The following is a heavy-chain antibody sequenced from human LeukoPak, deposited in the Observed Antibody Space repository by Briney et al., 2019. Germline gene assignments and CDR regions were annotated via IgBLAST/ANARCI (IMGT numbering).Heavy chain of an antibody. D-gene: IGHD4-17*01. J-gene: IGHJ4*02. CDR3: ARESYGDYGDY. V-gene: IGHV3-21*01. CDR1: GFTFSSYS. CDR2: ISNSSSYI. Sequence: GGSLRLSCAASGFTFSSYSMNWVRQAPGRGLEWVSSISNSSSYIYYADSVKGQFTISRDNAKNSLYLQMNSLRAEDTAVYYCARESYGDYGDYWGQGTLVTVSS.